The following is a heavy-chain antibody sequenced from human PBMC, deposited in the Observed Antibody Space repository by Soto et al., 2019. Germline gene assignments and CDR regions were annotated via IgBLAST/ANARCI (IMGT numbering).Heavy chain of an antibody. CDR3: AGATGRY. Sequence: VQLVETGGGLIQPGGSLRLSCTPSGFTVSSNYMTWVRQAPGKGLEWVSVIYSGGNTYYADSVKGRFTSSRDKSKNTLYLQMNSLRAEDTAVYYCAGATGRYWGQGTLVTVSS. J-gene: IGHJ4*02. V-gene: IGHV3-53*02. D-gene: IGHD1-1*01. CDR1: GFTVSSNY. CDR2: IYSGGNT.